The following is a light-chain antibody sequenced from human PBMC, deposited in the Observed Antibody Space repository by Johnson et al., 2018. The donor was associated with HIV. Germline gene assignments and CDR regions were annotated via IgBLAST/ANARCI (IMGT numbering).Light chain of an antibody. J-gene: IGLJ1*01. CDR3: GTWDSSLSAHFV. Sequence: QLVLTQPPSVSAAPGQKVTISCSGSSSNIWYNYVSWYQQLPGTAPKLLIYDNNKRPSGIPDRFSGSKSGTSATLGITGLQTGDEADYYCGTWDSSLSAHFVFGTGTRVTV. V-gene: IGLV1-51*01. CDR2: DNN. CDR1: SSNIWYNY.